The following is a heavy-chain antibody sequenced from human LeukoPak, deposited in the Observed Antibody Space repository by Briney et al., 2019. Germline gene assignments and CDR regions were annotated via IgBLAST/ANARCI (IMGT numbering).Heavy chain of an antibody. V-gene: IGHV1-8*02. D-gene: IGHD3-16*02. J-gene: IGHJ4*02. CDR2: MNPNRGNT. Sequence: ASVTVSCKASGYTFTSYDTNWVRQAPGQGLEWMGWMNPNRGNTGYAQKFQGRVTMTRNTSISTAYMELSSLRSEDTAVYYCARGGVAGLRLGELSSPPPDYWGQGTLVTVSS. CDR1: GYTFTSYD. CDR3: ARGGVAGLRLGELSSPPPDY.